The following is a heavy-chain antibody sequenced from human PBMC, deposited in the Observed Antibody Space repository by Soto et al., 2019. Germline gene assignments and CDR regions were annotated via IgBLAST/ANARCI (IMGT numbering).Heavy chain of an antibody. CDR2: MNPNSGNT. CDR3: ARSGDSYYYYGMDV. J-gene: IGHJ6*02. CDR1: GYTFTSYD. D-gene: IGHD4-17*01. V-gene: IGHV1-8*01. Sequence: ASVKVSCKASGYTFTSYDINWVRQATGQGLEWMGWMNPNSGNTGYAQKFQGRVTMTRNTSISTAYMELSSLRSEDTAVYYCARSGDSYYYYGMDVWGQGTTVTVSS.